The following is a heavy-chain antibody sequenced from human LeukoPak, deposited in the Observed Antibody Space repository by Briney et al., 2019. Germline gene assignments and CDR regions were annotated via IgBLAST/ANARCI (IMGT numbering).Heavy chain of an antibody. D-gene: IGHD3-10*01. CDR1: GGSISSYY. CDR3: ARHYGSGRIYYHYGMDV. V-gene: IGHV4-59*08. J-gene: IGHJ6*02. CDR2: IYYSGST. Sequence: PSETLSLTCTVSGGSISSYYWSWIRQPPGKGLEWIGYIYYSGSTNYNPSLKSRVTISVDTSKNQFSLKLSSVTAADTAVYYCARHYGSGRIYYHYGMDVWGQGTTVTVSS.